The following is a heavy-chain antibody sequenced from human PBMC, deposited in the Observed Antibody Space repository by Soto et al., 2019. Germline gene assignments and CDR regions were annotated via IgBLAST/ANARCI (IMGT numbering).Heavy chain of an antibody. CDR2: IYYSGST. V-gene: IGHV4-39*01. CDR1: GGSISSSSYY. Sequence: SETLSLTCTVSGGSISSSSYYWGWIRQPPGKGLEWIGSIYYSGSTYYNPSIKRRVTISDDTSKNQFSLMLSSVTAADSAVYYCAGPSNRNPFDYWGQGTLVTVSS. CDR3: AGPSNRNPFDY. J-gene: IGHJ4*02.